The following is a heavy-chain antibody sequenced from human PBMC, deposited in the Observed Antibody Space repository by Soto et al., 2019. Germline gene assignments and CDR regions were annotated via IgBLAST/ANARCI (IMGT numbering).Heavy chain of an antibody. CDR1: GVSITGSY. Sequence: VQLRESGPGLVKPSETLSLSCIVSGVSITGSYWSWVRQPAGKRLEWIGRIHSDESSNYNPSLNGRLTMSLDRSKNQFSLNLRSVTAADTAIYFCARLFTVTTDYYFGMDVWGQGTTVTVSS. CDR3: ARLFTVTTDYYFGMDV. J-gene: IGHJ6*02. D-gene: IGHD3-10*01. CDR2: IHSDESS. V-gene: IGHV4-4*07.